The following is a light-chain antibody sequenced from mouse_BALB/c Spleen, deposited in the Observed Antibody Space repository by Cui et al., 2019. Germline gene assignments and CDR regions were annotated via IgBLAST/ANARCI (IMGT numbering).Light chain of an antibody. J-gene: IGKJ1*01. V-gene: IGKV4-55*01. CDR2: DTS. CDR3: QQWSSYPRT. CDR1: SSVSY. Sequence: IVLTQSQPIMPPSPGEKVTMTCSASSSVSYMYWYQQKPGSPPRLLIYDTSNLASGVPVRFSGSGSGTSYSLTISRMEAEDAATYYCQQWSSYPRTFGGGTKLEIK.